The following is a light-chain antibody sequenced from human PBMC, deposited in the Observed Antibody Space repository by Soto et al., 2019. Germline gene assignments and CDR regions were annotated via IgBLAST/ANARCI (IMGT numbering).Light chain of an antibody. CDR2: EAP. V-gene: IGKV2D-29*01. CDR3: MQSIETPWT. CDR1: QSLLYSNGKTY. J-gene: IGKJ1*01. Sequence: DIVLTQTPLALSVAPGQPASISCKSSQSLLYSNGKTYLYWYLKKPGQPPQAMISEAPYRVSWVPARFSRSGSGTDFTLKISRVEAEDVGVYYCMQSIETPWTFGQGTKVEIK.